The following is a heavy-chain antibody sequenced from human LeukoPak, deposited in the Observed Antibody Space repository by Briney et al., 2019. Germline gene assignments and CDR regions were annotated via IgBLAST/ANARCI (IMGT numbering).Heavy chain of an antibody. V-gene: IGHV4-59*01. J-gene: IGHJ4*02. CDR3: ARVGYSYGFFDY. D-gene: IGHD5-18*01. CDR2: IYYSGST. CDR1: GGXISSYY. Sequence: PSETLSLTCTVSGGXISSYYCSWIRQPPGKGLEWIGYIYYSGSTNYNPSIKSRVTISVDTSKNQFSLKLSSVTAADTAVYYCARVGYSYGFFDYWGQGTLVTVSS.